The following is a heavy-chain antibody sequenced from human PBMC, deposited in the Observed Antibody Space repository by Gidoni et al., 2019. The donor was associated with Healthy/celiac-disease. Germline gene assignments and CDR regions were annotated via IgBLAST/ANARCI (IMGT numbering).Heavy chain of an antibody. V-gene: IGHV1-69*04. CDR2: IIPILGIA. CDR1: GGPFSIYP. J-gene: IGHJ5*02. Sequence: QLQLVHSGAEVKKPGSSVKVSCKASGGPFSIYPISWVRQAPGQGLEWMGRIIPILGIANDAQKFQGRVTITADKSTSTAYMELSSLRSEDTAVYYCARDSRGDSSSSGSGWFDPWGQGTLVTVSS. CDR3: ARDSRGDSSSSGSGWFDP. D-gene: IGHD6-6*01.